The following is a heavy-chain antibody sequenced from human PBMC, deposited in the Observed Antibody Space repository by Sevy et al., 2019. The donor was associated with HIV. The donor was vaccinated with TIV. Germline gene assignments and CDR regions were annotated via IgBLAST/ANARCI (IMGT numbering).Heavy chain of an antibody. CDR3: ATCSPDYYYGMDV. CDR1: GGSMSGYY. Sequence: SETLSLTCTVSGGSMSGYYLTWIRQHPGKGLEWIGYFYYSRTTNYNPSLKSRVTISVDRSKNQFSLKLNSVTAADTGVYYCATCSPDYYYGMDVWGQGTTVTVSS. D-gene: IGHD2-15*01. V-gene: IGHV4-59*01. CDR2: FYYSRTT. J-gene: IGHJ6*02.